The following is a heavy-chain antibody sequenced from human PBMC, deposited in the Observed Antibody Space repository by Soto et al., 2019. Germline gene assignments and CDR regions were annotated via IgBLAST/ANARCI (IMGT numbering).Heavy chain of an antibody. CDR1: GGTFSSYA. J-gene: IGHJ6*02. CDR2: FIPIFGTA. D-gene: IGHD3-22*01. Sequence: QVQLVQSGAEVKKPGSSVKVSCKASGGTFSSYAISWVRQAPGQGLEWMGGFIPIFGTANYAQKFQGRVTSTADESTSTAYMELSSLRSEDTAVYYCARSGAYDSSGYYYDYYYYGMDVWGQGTTVTVSS. CDR3: ARSGAYDSSGYYYDYYYYGMDV. V-gene: IGHV1-69*01.